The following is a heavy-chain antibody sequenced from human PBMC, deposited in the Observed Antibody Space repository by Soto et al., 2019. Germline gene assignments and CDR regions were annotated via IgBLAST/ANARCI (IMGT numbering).Heavy chain of an antibody. Sequence: QVQLQESGPGLVKPSETLSLTCTVSGGSISSYYWSWIRQPPGKGLEWIGYIYYSGSTNYNPSLKRRVTIAVDTSKNPFSLKLSSVTAADTAVYYCAIRYGYSFGSWGQGTLVTVSS. CDR2: IYYSGST. J-gene: IGHJ4*02. CDR1: GGSISSYY. D-gene: IGHD1-1*01. CDR3: AIRYGYSFGS. V-gene: IGHV4-59*08.